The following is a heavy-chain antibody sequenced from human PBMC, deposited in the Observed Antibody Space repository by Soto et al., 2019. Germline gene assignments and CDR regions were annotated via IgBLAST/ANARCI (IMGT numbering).Heavy chain of an antibody. Sequence: SETLSLTCAVSSGSISSSNWWSWVRQPPGKGLEWIGEIYHSGSTNYNPSLKNRVTISVDKSKNQFSLKLSSVTAADTAVYYCARGCEGSCYSKVAFDIWGQGTMVTVSS. V-gene: IGHV4-4*02. CDR1: SGSISSSNW. CDR3: ARGCEGSCYSKVAFDI. D-gene: IGHD2-15*01. CDR2: IYHSGST. J-gene: IGHJ3*02.